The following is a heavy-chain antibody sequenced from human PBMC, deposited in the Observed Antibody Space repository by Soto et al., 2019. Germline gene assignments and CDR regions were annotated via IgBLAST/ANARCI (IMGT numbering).Heavy chain of an antibody. D-gene: IGHD3-10*01. CDR3: ARDSSRPSGNLPVRYYYGMDV. CDR2: INSDGSST. V-gene: IGHV3-74*01. Sequence: AGGSLRLSCAASGFTFSSYWMHWVRQAPGKGLVWVSRINSDGSSTSYADSVKGRFTISRDNAKNTLYLQMNSLRAEDTAVYYCARDSSRPSGNLPVRYYYGMDVWGQGTMVTV. J-gene: IGHJ6*02. CDR1: GFTFSSYW.